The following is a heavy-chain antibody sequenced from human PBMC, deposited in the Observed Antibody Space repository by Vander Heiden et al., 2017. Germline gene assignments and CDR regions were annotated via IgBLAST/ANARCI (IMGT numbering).Heavy chain of an antibody. CDR3: ARDGVIAARTSPDY. Sequence: QVQLVESGGGVVQPGRSLRLSCAASGFTFSSSAMHWVRQVPGKGREWVAVISYDGSNKYYADSVKGRFTISRDNSKNTLYLQMNSLRAEDTAVYYCARDGVIAARTSPDYWGQGTLVTVSS. V-gene: IGHV3-30*04. CDR1: GFTFSSSA. J-gene: IGHJ4*02. D-gene: IGHD6-6*01. CDR2: ISYDGSNK.